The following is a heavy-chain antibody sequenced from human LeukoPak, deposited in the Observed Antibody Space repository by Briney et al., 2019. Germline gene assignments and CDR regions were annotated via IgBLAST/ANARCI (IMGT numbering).Heavy chain of an antibody. CDR3: AKDRGGGYPVAQYFDY. Sequence: GGSLRLSCAASGFTFSSYGMSWVRQGPGKGLEWVSAISGSGGSTSYADSVKGRFTISRDNSKNTLYLQMNSLRAEDTAVYYCAKDRGGGYPVAQYFDYWGQGTLVTVSS. J-gene: IGHJ4*02. V-gene: IGHV3-23*01. D-gene: IGHD5-12*01. CDR1: GFTFSSYG. CDR2: ISGSGGST.